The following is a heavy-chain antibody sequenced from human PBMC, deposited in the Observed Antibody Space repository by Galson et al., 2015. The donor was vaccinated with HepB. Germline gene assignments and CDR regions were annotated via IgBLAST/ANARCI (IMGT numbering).Heavy chain of an antibody. CDR2: INHSGST. CDR3: ARQLSYDFWSGYYGPVYYDY. CDR1: GGSFSGYY. Sequence: ETLSLTCAVYGGSFSGYYWSWIRQPPGKGLEWIGEINHSGSTNYNPSLKSRVTISVDTSKNQFSLKLSSVTAADTAVYYCARQLSYDFWSGYYGPVYYDYWGQGTLVTVSS. D-gene: IGHD3-3*01. J-gene: IGHJ4*02. V-gene: IGHV4-34*01.